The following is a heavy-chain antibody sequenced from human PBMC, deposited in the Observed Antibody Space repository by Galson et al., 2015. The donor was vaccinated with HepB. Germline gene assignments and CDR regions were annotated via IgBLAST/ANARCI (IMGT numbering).Heavy chain of an antibody. CDR1: GLTFSNYA. J-gene: IGHJ4*02. Sequence: SLRLSCAASGLTFSNYAMHWVRQAPGKGLEWVAVISYDGRNEYYTDSMKGRITISRDNSENTLYLQMNSLRAEDTAVYYCARDHNVLRFLEWLSHLHYWGQGTLVAVSS. V-gene: IGHV3-30*04. CDR2: ISYDGRNE. D-gene: IGHD3-3*01. CDR3: ARDHNVLRFLEWLSHLHY.